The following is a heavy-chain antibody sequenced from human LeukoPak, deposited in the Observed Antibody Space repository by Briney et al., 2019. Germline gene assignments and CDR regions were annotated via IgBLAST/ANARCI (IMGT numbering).Heavy chain of an antibody. CDR3: ARAPNYYDGSGYYYFTPPGPDFDY. V-gene: IGHV3-33*08. D-gene: IGHD3-22*01. Sequence: PGRSLRLSCAASGFIFSDYKLHWVRQAPGKGLEWVAVIWYDGSNKYYADSVKGRFTISRDNSKNTLYLQMNSLRAEDTAVYYCARAPNYYDGSGYYYFTPPGPDFDYWGQGTLVTVSS. J-gene: IGHJ4*02. CDR1: GFIFSDYK. CDR2: IWYDGSNK.